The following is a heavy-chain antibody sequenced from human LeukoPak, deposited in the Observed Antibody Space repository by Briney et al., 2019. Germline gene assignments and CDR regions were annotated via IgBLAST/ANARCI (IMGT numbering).Heavy chain of an antibody. V-gene: IGHV4-59*01. J-gene: IGHJ5*02. Sequence: PSETLSLTCTVSGGSISTYYWTWIRQPPGKGLEWIGYIYYSGSTNYNPSLKSRVTMSVDTSKSQLSLKLTSVTAADTAMYYCATVTGPWGQGTLVTVSS. CDR1: GGSISTYY. CDR3: ATVTGP. CDR2: IYYSGST. D-gene: IGHD2-8*02.